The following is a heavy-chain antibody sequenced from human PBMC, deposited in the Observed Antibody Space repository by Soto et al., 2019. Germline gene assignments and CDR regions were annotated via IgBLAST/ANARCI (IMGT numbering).Heavy chain of an antibody. CDR1: GGSFSGYY. CDR2: IYHSGST. Sequence: PSRTLSLTCAVYGGSFSGYYWGWIRQPPGKGLEWIGSIYHSGSTYYNPSLKSRVTISVDTSKNQFSLKLSSVTAADTAVYYCARDWIGLAPGSVDLWGQGTLVTLSA. V-gene: IGHV4-38-2*02. J-gene: IGHJ5*02. D-gene: IGHD6-19*01. CDR3: ARDWIGLAPGSVDL.